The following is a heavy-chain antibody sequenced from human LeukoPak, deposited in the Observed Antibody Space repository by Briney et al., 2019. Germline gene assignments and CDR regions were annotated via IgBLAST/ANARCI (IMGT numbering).Heavy chain of an antibody. D-gene: IGHD3-22*01. CDR2: INHSGST. J-gene: IGHJ4*02. CDR3: ARDCYYDSSGYYSCFDY. CDR1: GGSFSGYY. Sequence: SETLSLTCAVYGGSFSGYYWSWIRQPPGKGLEWIGEINHSGSTNYNPPLKSRVTISVDTSKNQFSLKLSSVTAADTAVYYCARDCYYDSSGYYSCFDYWGQGTLVTVSS. V-gene: IGHV4-34*01.